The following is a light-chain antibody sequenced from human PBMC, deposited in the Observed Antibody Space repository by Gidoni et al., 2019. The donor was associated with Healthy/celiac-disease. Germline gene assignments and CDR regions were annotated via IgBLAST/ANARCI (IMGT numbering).Light chain of an antibody. Sequence: SYELTQPPSVSVSPGQTASITCSGDKLGDKYASWYQQKPGQSPVLVIYQDNKRPPGIPERFSGSNSGNTATLTISGTQAMDEADYYCQAWDSSTEVFGTGTKVTVL. J-gene: IGLJ1*01. CDR1: KLGDKY. CDR2: QDN. CDR3: QAWDSSTEV. V-gene: IGLV3-1*01.